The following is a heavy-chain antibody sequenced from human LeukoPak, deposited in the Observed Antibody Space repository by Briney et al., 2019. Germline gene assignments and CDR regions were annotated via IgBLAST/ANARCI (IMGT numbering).Heavy chain of an antibody. CDR3: AKATAAYYYYGMDV. Sequence: GGSLRLSCAASGFTFSSYGVHWVRQAPGKGLEWVAVISYDGSNKYYADPVKGRFTISRDNSKNTLYLQMNSLRAEDTAVYYCAKATAAYYYYGMDVWGKGTTVTVSS. V-gene: IGHV3-30*18. J-gene: IGHJ6*04. D-gene: IGHD2-2*01. CDR1: GFTFSSYG. CDR2: ISYDGSNK.